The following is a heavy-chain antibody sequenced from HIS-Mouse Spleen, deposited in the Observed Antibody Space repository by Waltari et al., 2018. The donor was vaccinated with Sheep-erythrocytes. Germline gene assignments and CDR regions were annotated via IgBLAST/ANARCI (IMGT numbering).Heavy chain of an antibody. V-gene: IGHV1-69*04. CDR1: GGTFSSYA. D-gene: IGHD1-26*01. CDR3: AQTGATTPHFDY. J-gene: IGHJ4*02. CDR2: IIPILGIA. Sequence: QVQLVQSGAEVKKPGSSVKVSCKASGGTFSSYAICWVGQAPGQGFEWMGRIIPILGIANYAQKFQGRVTITADKSTSTAYMELSRLRSEDTAVYYCAQTGATTPHFDYWGQGTLVTVSS.